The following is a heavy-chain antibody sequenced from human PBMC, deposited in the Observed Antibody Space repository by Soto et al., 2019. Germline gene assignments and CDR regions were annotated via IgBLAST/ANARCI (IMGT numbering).Heavy chain of an antibody. V-gene: IGHV4-31*03. D-gene: IGHD3-22*01. Sequence: SETLSLTCTVSGGSISSGGYYWSWIRQHPGKGLEWIGYIYYSGSTYYNPSLKSRVTISVDTSKNQFSLKLSSVTAADTAVYYCARDYGYYDSSGYYSDVLYWFDPWGQGTLVNVSS. J-gene: IGHJ5*02. CDR1: GGSISSGGYY. CDR2: IYYSGST. CDR3: ARDYGYYDSSGYYSDVLYWFDP.